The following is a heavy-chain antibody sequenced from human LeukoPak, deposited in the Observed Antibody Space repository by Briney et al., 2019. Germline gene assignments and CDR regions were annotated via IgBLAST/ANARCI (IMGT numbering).Heavy chain of an antibody. J-gene: IGHJ4*02. Sequence: GGSLRLSCAASGFTFSSYAMSWVRQAPGKGLEWVSTISASGGSTYYADSVKGRFTISRDNSKNTLYLQMNSLRAEDTAVYYCAKDRRPGVDYGDPFDNWGQGTLVTVSS. CDR2: ISASGGST. V-gene: IGHV3-23*01. D-gene: IGHD4-17*01. CDR3: AKDRRPGVDYGDPFDN. CDR1: GFTFSSYA.